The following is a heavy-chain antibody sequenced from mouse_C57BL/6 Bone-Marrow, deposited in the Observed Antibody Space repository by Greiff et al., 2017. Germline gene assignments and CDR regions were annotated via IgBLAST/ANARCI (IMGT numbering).Heavy chain of an antibody. D-gene: IGHD2-3*01. CDR3: ARRYYDY. Sequence: EVKLMESGGGLVKPGGSLKLSCAASGFTLSDYGMHWVRQAPEKGLEWVAYISSGSSTIYYADTVKGRFTISRDNAKNTLFLQMTSLRSEDTAMYYCARRYYDYWGQGTTLTVSS. CDR1: GFTLSDYG. J-gene: IGHJ2*01. CDR2: ISSGSSTI. V-gene: IGHV5-17*01.